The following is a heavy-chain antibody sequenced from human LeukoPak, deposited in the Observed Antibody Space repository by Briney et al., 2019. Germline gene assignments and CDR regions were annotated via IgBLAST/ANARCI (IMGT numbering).Heavy chain of an antibody. CDR2: INPNSGGT. Sequence: ASVKVSCKASGYTFTGYYMHWVRQAPGQGLEWMGWINPNSGGTNYAQKFQGRVTMTRDTSFSTAYMELSRLRSDDTAVYYCARGPSGRYQNNNWFDPWGQGTLVTVSS. V-gene: IGHV1-2*02. J-gene: IGHJ5*02. CDR1: GYTFTGYY. D-gene: IGHD3-9*01. CDR3: ARGPSGRYQNNNWFDP.